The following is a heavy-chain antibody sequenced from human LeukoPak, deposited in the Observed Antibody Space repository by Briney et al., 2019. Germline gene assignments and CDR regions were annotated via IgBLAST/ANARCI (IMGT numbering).Heavy chain of an antibody. CDR1: GGFISNRSYY. CDR2: IYYSGST. Sequence: SETLSLTCTVSGGFISNRSYYWGWIRQPPGERLEWLGSIYYSGSTYYKTSLKGRVTISVDASKNQFSLNLRSVTAADTAKYYCARHRTVAAGISFDYWGQGTLVTVSS. CDR3: ARHRTVAAGISFDY. J-gene: IGHJ4*02. V-gene: IGHV4-39*01. D-gene: IGHD6-13*01.